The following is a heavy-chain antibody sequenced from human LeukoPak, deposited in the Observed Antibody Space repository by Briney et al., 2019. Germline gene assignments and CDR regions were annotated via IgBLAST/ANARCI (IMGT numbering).Heavy chain of an antibody. V-gene: IGHV3-7*01. J-gene: IGHJ4*02. CDR1: GFTFSHYW. CDR2: INQDGSEE. CDR3: VRDGGVSGYDLLDY. D-gene: IGHD5-12*01. Sequence: GGSLRLSCAASGFTFSHYWMTWVRQAPGKGLEWVAQINQDGSEEYYMDSVKARFTISRVNAKNSVFLQMNSLRAEDTAVYYCVRDGGVSGYDLLDYWGQGTLVTVSP.